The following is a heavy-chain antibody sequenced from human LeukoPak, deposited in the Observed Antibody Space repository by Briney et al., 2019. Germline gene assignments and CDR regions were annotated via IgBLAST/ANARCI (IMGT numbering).Heavy chain of an antibody. CDR1: GFIFNNYA. CDR2: INSDGSTT. CDR3: ARARDYGDYVNWFDP. Sequence: GGSLRLSCAASGFIFNNYAMSWVRQTPGKGLVWVSRINSDGSTTSYADSVKGRFTISRDNAKNTLYLQMSSLRAEDTAVYYCARARDYGDYVNWFDPWGQGTLVTVSS. V-gene: IGHV3-74*01. D-gene: IGHD4-17*01. J-gene: IGHJ5*02.